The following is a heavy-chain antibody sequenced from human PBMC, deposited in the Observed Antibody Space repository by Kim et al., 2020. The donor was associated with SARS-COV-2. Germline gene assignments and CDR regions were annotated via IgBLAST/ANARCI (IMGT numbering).Heavy chain of an antibody. V-gene: IGHV3-74*01. CDR3: ARAPHPAQSAYYFDY. CDR1: GSTFGSYW. Sequence: GGSLRLSCVVSGSTFGSYWMHWVRQVPGKGLVWVSRINTDGSNTDYADSVRGRFAISRDNGKNTLLLQMNSLRVEDTAVYYCARAPHPAQSAYYFDYWGQGTLATVSS. CDR2: INTDGSNT. J-gene: IGHJ4*02.